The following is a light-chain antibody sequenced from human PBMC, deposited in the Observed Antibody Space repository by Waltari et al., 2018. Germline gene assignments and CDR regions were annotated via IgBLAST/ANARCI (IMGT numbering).Light chain of an antibody. Sequence: QSALTQPPSASGSPGQSVTISCTGTSSDVGAYNYVSWYQQYPDKAPKLMIYEVTKRPSGFPDSFSGSKSGNTASLTVSGLQAEDEADYYCISYAGNNKYVLGAGTKVTVL. CDR1: SSDVGAYNY. CDR2: EVT. J-gene: IGLJ1*01. V-gene: IGLV2-8*01. CDR3: ISYAGNNKYV.